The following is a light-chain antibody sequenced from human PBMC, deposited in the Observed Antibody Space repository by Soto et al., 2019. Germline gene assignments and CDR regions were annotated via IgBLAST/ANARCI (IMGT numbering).Light chain of an antibody. CDR2: AAS. Sequence: AIRMTQSPSSLSASTGDRVTITCRASQGISSYLAWYQQKPGKAPKLLIYAASTLQSGVPSRFSGRGSGTDFTLTISCXQSEDFATYYCQQYYSYPRTFGQGTKVDIK. J-gene: IGKJ1*01. CDR1: QGISSY. V-gene: IGKV1-8*01. CDR3: QQYYSYPRT.